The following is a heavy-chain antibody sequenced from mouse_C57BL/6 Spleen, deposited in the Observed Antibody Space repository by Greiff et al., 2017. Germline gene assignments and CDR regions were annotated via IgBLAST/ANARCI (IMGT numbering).Heavy chain of an antibody. CDR1: GFTFSDYG. V-gene: IGHV5-17*01. Sequence: EVMLVESGGGLVKPGGSLTLSCAASGFTFSDYGMHWVRQAPEKGLDWVAYISSGSSTIYYADTLKGRFTISRDNAKNTLFLQRTSLRSEDTAMYYCASGDAPWWFDVWGTGTTVNVSS. J-gene: IGHJ1*03. D-gene: IGHD1-1*02. CDR3: ASGDAPWWFDV. CDR2: ISSGSSTI.